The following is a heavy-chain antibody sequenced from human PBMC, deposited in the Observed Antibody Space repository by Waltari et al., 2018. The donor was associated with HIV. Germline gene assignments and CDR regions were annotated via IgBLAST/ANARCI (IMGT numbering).Heavy chain of an antibody. CDR1: GDSVSRNGGA. D-gene: IGHD5-12*01. CDR3: ARGWLRDYFDY. V-gene: IGHV6-1*01. J-gene: IGHJ4*02. CDR2: TYYTSKWFY. Sequence: VQLQQSGPGLVKASQTLSLTCAISGDSVSRNGGAWNWIRQSPSRGLEWLGRTYYTSKWFYDYAVSGKSRITINPDTSKNHFSLQLNSVTLEDTAVYFCARGWLRDYFDYWGQGTLVTVSS.